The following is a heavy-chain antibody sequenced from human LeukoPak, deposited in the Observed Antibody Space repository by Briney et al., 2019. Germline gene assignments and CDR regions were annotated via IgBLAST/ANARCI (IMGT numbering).Heavy chain of an antibody. V-gene: IGHV4-59*12. Sequence: PSETLSLTCTVSGGSISSYYWSWIRQPPGKGLEWIGYIYHSGSTYYNPSLKSRVTISVDRSKNQFSLKLSSVTAADTAVYYCARRGIAIDYWGQGTLVTVSS. CDR3: ARRGIAIDY. J-gene: IGHJ4*02. CDR1: GGSISSYY. CDR2: IYHSGST.